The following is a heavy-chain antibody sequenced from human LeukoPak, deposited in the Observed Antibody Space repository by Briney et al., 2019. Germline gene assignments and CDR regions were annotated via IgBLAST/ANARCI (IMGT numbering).Heavy chain of an antibody. Sequence: PGGSLRLSCVASGFIFNKHAMSWVRQAPGKGLKWVSGLSGSGSSTDYADSVKGRFTVSRDNSKNTLFLQMNSLRAEDTAIYYCAKERDYGPADYWGQGTLVTVSS. CDR3: AKERDYGPADY. D-gene: IGHD4/OR15-4a*01. J-gene: IGHJ4*02. CDR1: GFIFNKHA. CDR2: LSGSGSST. V-gene: IGHV3-23*01.